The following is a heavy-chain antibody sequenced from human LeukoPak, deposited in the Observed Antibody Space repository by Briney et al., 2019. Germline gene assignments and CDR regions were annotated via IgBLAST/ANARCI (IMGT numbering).Heavy chain of an antibody. CDR2: IIPIFGTA. CDR1: GGTFSSYA. Sequence: ASVKVSCKASGGTFSSYAISWVRQAPGQGLEWMGGIIPIFGTANYAQKFQGRVTITTDESTSTAYMELSSLRSEDTAVYYCARGSRPVYNLLTGKRYFDHWGQGTLLTVSS. V-gene: IGHV1-69*05. D-gene: IGHD3-9*01. J-gene: IGHJ4*02. CDR3: ARGSRPVYNLLTGKRYFDH.